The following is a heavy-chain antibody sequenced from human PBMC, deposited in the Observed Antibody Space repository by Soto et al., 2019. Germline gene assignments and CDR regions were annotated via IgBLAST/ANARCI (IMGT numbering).Heavy chain of an antibody. CDR3: ARGLRFWSGYYIRRWFDP. Sequence: SETLSLTCAVYGGSFSGYYWSWIRQPPGKGLEWIGEINHSESTNYNPSLKSRVTISVDTSKIQSSLKLSSVTAADTAVYYCARGLRFWSGYYIRRWFDPWGQGTLVTVSS. J-gene: IGHJ5*02. CDR2: INHSEST. V-gene: IGHV4-34*01. CDR1: GGSFSGYY. D-gene: IGHD3-3*01.